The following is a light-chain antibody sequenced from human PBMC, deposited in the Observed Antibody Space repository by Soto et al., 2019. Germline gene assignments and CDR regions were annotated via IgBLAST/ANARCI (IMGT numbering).Light chain of an antibody. V-gene: IGKV3-11*01. Sequence: EILMAQSPATLSVSPGDRATLSCRSSQSVSIDLDWYQQTPGQAPRLLIYGASTWASGIPVRFSGSGSGTDFTLTISSLQPEDFAVYYCQQRSNWPRTFGQGTKVDIK. J-gene: IGKJ1*01. CDR2: GAS. CDR1: QSVSID. CDR3: QQRSNWPRT.